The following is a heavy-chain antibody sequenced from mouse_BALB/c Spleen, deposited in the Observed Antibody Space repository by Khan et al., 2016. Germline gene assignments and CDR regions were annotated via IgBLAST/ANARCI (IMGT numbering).Heavy chain of an antibody. V-gene: IGHV5-4*02. CDR3: ARTYGNYGYFDV. CDR1: GFTFSDYY. J-gene: IGHJ1*01. CDR2: ISDGGACT. D-gene: IGHD1-1*02. Sequence: EVELVESGGGLVKPGGSLKLSCAASGFTFSDYYMYWVRQTPEKRLEWVATISDGGACTYYPDSVKGRFTISRDNAKNNLYLQMSSLKSEDTAMYYCARTYGNYGYFDVWGAGTTVTVSS.